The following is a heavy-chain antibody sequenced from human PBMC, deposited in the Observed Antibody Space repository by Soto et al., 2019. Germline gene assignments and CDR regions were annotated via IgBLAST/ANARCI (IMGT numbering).Heavy chain of an antibody. J-gene: IGHJ5*02. D-gene: IGHD2-15*01. CDR1: VYTFTSYG. V-gene: IGHV1-18*01. CDR2: ISAYNGNT. CDR3: ARDLRTHGKRFDP. Sequence: AASVKVSCKASVYTFTSYGISWVRQAPGQGLEWMGWISAYNGNTNYAQKLQGRVTMTTDTSTSTAYMELRSLRSDDTAVYYCARDLRTHGKRFDPWGQGTLVTVSS.